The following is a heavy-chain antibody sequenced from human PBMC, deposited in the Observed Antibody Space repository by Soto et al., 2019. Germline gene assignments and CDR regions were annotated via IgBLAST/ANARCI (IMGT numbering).Heavy chain of an antibody. CDR1: GYTFTTYA. V-gene: IGHV1-3*01. D-gene: IGHD4-17*01. CDR3: ARDWGTTTVSLNWFDP. Sequence: ASVKVSCKASGYTFTTYAMHWVRQAPGQRLEWMGWINAGNGNTKYSQKFQGRVTITRDTSASTAYMELSSLRSEDTAVYYCARDWGTTTVSLNWFDPWGQGTLVTVS. CDR2: INAGNGNT. J-gene: IGHJ5*02.